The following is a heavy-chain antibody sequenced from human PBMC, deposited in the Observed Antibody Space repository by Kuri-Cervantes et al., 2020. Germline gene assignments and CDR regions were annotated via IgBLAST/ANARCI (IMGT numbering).Heavy chain of an antibody. Sequence: GESLKISCRGSGFTFGDHAMHWVRQAPGKGLEWVGFVGRGAHGGTTEYAASVKGRFTISRDDSKSIAYLQMNSLKTEDTAVYYCTRDVLYTWNYAFDYWGQGTLVTVSS. V-gene: IGHV3-49*04. CDR1: GFTFGDHA. CDR3: TRDVLYTWNYAFDY. D-gene: IGHD1-7*01. CDR2: VGRGAHGGTT. J-gene: IGHJ4*02.